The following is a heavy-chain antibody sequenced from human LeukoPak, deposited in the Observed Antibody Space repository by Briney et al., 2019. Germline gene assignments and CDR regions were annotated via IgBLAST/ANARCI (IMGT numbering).Heavy chain of an antibody. Sequence: PGGSLRLSCAASGFTFSNYWMSWVRQAPGKGLDWVANIKHDGSDKYYVDSVKGRFTISRDNAKNSLYLQMNSLRAEDTAVYYCARVGYGSGWYFDHWGQGTLLTVSS. CDR3: ARVGYGSGWYFDH. CDR2: IKHDGSDK. CDR1: GFTFSNYW. J-gene: IGHJ4*02. D-gene: IGHD6-19*01. V-gene: IGHV3-7*01.